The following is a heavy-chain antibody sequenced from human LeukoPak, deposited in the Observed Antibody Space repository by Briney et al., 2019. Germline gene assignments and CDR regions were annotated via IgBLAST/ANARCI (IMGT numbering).Heavy chain of an antibody. CDR3: ARDREGRYYFDY. CDR2: INPSGGST. D-gene: IGHD3-10*01. V-gene: IGHV1-46*01. J-gene: IGHJ4*02. CDR1: GHTFTSYY. Sequence: ASVKVSCKASGHTFTSYYMHWVRQAPGQGLEWMGIINPSGGSTSYAQKFQGRVTMTRDTSTSTVYMELSSLRSEDTAVYYCARDREGRYYFDYWGQGTLVTVSS.